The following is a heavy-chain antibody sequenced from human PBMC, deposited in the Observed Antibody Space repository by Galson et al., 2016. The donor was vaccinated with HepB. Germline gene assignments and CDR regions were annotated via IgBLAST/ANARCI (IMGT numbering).Heavy chain of an antibody. J-gene: IGHJ4*02. Sequence: SLRLSCAASGFTFSSYAMHWVRQAPGKGLEWVAVISYDGTNKYYADSVKGRFTISGDNSKNTLYLQMNSLRAEDTAVYYCARVDGFGEPLYFDYWGQGTLVTVSS. CDR3: ARVDGFGEPLYFDY. D-gene: IGHD3-10*01. CDR2: ISYDGTNK. CDR1: GFTFSSYA. V-gene: IGHV3-30*04.